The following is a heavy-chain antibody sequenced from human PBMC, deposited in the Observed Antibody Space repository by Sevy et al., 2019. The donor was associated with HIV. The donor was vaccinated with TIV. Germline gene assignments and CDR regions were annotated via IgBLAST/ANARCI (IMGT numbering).Heavy chain of an antibody. CDR3: ARDHVKDGDLGDYYYYAMDV. J-gene: IGHJ6*02. Sequence: GGSLRLSCAASGFTFSDYCMSWIRQAPGKGLEWISCLSSSDSTIYYADSVKGRFTISRDNAKNSMYLQMNSLRAEDTAVYYCARDHVKDGDLGDYYYYAMDVWGQGTTVTVSS. CDR1: GFTFSDYC. V-gene: IGHV3-11*01. D-gene: IGHD4-17*01. CDR2: LSSSDSTI.